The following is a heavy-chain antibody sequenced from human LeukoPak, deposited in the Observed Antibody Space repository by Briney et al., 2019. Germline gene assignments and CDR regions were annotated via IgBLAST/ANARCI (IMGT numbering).Heavy chain of an antibody. V-gene: IGHV3-23*01. CDR1: GVTFNSYA. J-gene: IGHJ4*02. D-gene: IGHD3-22*01. CDR3: ALTPGAAYYDSSGYYQLGFDY. Sequence: PGGSLRLSCAASGVTFNSYAMSWVRQAPGKGLEWVSGISGSGDNTYYADSVKGRFTISRDNSKNTLYLQMNSLRAEDTAIYYCALTPGAAYYDSSGYYQLGFDYWGQGTLVTVSS. CDR2: ISGSGDNT.